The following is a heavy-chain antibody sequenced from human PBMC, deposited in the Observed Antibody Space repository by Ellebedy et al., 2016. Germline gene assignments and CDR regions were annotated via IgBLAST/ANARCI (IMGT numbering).Heavy chain of an antibody. CDR1: GYTFTGYY. CDR3: ARGRYCSGSTCNRRYGMDV. J-gene: IGHJ6*02. D-gene: IGHD2-15*01. V-gene: IGHV1-2*02. Sequence: ASVKVSCXASGYTFTGYYMHWVRQAPGQGLEWMGWINPNSGGTNYAQKFQGRVTMTRDTSISTAYMELSRLRSDDTAVYYCARGRYCSGSTCNRRYGMDVWGQGTTVTVSS. CDR2: INPNSGGT.